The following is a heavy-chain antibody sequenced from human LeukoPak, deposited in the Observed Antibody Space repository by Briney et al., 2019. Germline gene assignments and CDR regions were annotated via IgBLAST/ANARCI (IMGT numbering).Heavy chain of an antibody. J-gene: IGHJ4*02. CDR3: ARMRGYSDGFEN. CDR2: ISSSGSTI. V-gene: IGHV3-48*03. Sequence: PGGSLRLPCAASGFTFSSYEMNWVRQAPGKGLEWVSYISSSGSTIYYADSVKGRFTISRDNAKNSLYLQMDSPRAEDTAVYYCARMRGYSDGFENWGQGTLVTVSS. D-gene: IGHD3-22*01. CDR1: GFTFSSYE.